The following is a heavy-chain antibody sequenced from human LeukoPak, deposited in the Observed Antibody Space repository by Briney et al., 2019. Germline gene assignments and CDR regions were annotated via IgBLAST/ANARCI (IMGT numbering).Heavy chain of an antibody. J-gene: IGHJ5*02. Sequence: PSETLSLTCTVSVGSISSSSYYGGWIRQPPGKGLEWLGSIYYSGSTYYNPSLKSRVTISVDTSKDQLSLKLSSVTAADTAVYYCARAYDILTGPTYNWFDPWGQGTLVTVSS. D-gene: IGHD3-9*01. V-gene: IGHV4-39*01. CDR3: ARAYDILTGPTYNWFDP. CDR1: VGSISSSSYY. CDR2: IYYSGST.